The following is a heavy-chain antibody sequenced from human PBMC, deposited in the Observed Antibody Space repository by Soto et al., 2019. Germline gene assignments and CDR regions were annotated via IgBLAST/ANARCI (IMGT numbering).Heavy chain of an antibody. Sequence: GGSLRLSCAASGLTFSIYGMHWVRQAPGKGLEWVAVLSNDGTNKYYADSVKGRFTISRDNSKNTVYLQMNSLRGEDTAVYYCDKDRGYRVDYFGMDVWGQGTTVTVSS. J-gene: IGHJ6*02. D-gene: IGHD3-10*01. V-gene: IGHV3-30*18. CDR2: LSNDGTNK. CDR3: DKDRGYRVDYFGMDV. CDR1: GLTFSIYG.